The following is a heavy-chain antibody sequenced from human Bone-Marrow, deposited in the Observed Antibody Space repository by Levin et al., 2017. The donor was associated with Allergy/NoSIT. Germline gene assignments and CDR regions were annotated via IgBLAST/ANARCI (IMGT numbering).Heavy chain of an antibody. J-gene: IGHJ4*02. D-gene: IGHD3-9*01. CDR1: GFTFSDYY. CDR3: ARDPEEHTLLRYFDY. Sequence: GGSLRLSCAASGFTFSDYYMSWIRQAPGKGLERVSYISSSSSYTKYADSVKGRFTISRDNAKNSLYLQMNSLRAEDTAVYYCARDPEEHTLLRYFDYWGQGTLVTVSS. CDR2: ISSSSSYT. V-gene: IGHV3-11*05.